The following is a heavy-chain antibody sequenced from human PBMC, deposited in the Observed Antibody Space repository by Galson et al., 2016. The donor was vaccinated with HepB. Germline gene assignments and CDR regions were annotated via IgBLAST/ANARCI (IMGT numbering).Heavy chain of an antibody. CDR1: GFTFNTYW. V-gene: IGHV3-7*03. Sequence: SLRLSCAASGFTFNTYWMSWVRQAPGKGLEWVANINQDGGDKYYVDSVKGRFTISRDNAKNSPYLQMNSLRAEDTAVYYCARGGRADYWGQGTLVTVSS. CDR2: INQDGGDK. J-gene: IGHJ4*02. CDR3: ARGGRADY.